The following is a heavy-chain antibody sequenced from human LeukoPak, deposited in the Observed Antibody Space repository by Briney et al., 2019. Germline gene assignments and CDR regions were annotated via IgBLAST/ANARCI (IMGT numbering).Heavy chain of an antibody. V-gene: IGHV3-30*02. Sequence: PGGSLRLSCAASGFTFSSYGMHWVRQAPGKGLEWVAFIRYDGSNKYYADSVKGRFTISRGNSKNTLYLQMNSLRAEDTAVYYCARDFPGDYYYMDVWGKGTTVTVSS. J-gene: IGHJ6*03. CDR2: IRYDGSNK. CDR3: ARDFPGDYYYMDV. CDR1: GFTFSSYG.